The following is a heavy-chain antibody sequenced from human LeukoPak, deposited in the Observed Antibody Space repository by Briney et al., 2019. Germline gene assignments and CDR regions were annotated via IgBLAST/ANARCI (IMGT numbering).Heavy chain of an antibody. V-gene: IGHV4-39*01. Sequence: PSETLSLTCTVSSGSISSSSYYWGWIRQPPGKGLEWIGSIYYSGSTYYNPSLKSRVTISVDTSKNQFSLKLSSVTAADTAVYYCARRTTTGTTDYWGQGTLVAVSS. CDR2: IYYSGST. D-gene: IGHD1-1*01. CDR1: SGSISSSSYY. J-gene: IGHJ4*02. CDR3: ARRTTTGTTDY.